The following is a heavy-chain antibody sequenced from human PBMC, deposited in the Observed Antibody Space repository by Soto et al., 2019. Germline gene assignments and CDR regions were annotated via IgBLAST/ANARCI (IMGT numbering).Heavy chain of an antibody. V-gene: IGHV4-31*03. CDR1: GAALNSGNYY. D-gene: IGHD2-21*01. Sequence: PSETLSLTCSVSGAALNSGNYYWSWIRQVPEKGLEWIGHIYVTGAVDYNPSLRDRITISQDTSERQFSLNLRLVTAADTAVYYCARLRIATNNYKWFDPWGQGTLVTSPQ. J-gene: IGHJ5*02. CDR3: ARLRIATNNYKWFDP. CDR2: IYVTGAV.